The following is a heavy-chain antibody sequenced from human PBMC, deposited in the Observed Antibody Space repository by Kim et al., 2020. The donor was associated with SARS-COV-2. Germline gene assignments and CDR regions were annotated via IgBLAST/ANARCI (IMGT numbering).Heavy chain of an antibody. D-gene: IGHD6-6*01. CDR3: TRSSVAVHFDY. Sequence: TPQYAASVRGRFTISRDVSRNIAYLQMNSLETEDKAVYYCTRSSVAVHFDYWGQGRLVTVSS. V-gene: IGHV3-49*02. CDR2: TP. J-gene: IGHJ4*02.